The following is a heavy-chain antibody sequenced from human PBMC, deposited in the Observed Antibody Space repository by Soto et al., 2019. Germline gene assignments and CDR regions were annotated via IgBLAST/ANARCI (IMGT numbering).Heavy chain of an antibody. CDR1: GYTFTSYA. J-gene: IGHJ4*02. D-gene: IGHD1-7*01. Sequence: QVQLVQSGAEVKKPGASVKVSCKASGYTFTSYAMHWVRQAPGQRLEWMGWINAGNGNTTYSQKFQGRVTITRDTSASTAYMELSRLRSEDTAVYYCARAKDGGGGNWNYGVFDYWGQGTLVTVSS. CDR2: INAGNGNT. V-gene: IGHV1-3*01. CDR3: ARAKDGGGGNWNYGVFDY.